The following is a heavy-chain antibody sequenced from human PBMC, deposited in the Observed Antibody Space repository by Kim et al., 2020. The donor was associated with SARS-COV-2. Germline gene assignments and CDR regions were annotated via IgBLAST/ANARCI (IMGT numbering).Heavy chain of an antibody. D-gene: IGHD2-2*01. J-gene: IGHJ6*02. CDR1: GGSISSYY. V-gene: IGHV4-59*13. CDR3: ARDQYCSSTSCYGVLGYYGMDV. CDR2: IYYSGST. Sequence: SETLSLTCTVSGGSISSYYWSWIRQPPGKGLEWIGYIYYSGSTNYNPSLKSRVTISVDTSKNQFSLKLSSVTAADTAVYYCARDQYCSSTSCYGVLGYYGMDVWGQGTTVTVSS.